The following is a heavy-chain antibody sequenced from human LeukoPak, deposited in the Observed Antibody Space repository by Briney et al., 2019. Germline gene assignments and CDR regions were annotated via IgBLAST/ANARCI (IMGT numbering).Heavy chain of an antibody. V-gene: IGHV3-48*03. CDR3: ARTAYDLRGQSLVPGLDS. CDR2: IGNIISTT. CDR1: GFTFRNYQ. J-gene: IGHJ4*02. Sequence: SGGSPRLSCAASGFTFRNYQMNWVRQAPGKGLEWVSYIGNIISTTHYADSVRGRFTVSRDDAKSSLYLQMSSLRVEDTAVYYCARTAYDLRGQSLVPGLDSWGQGTLVTVSS. D-gene: IGHD6-19*01.